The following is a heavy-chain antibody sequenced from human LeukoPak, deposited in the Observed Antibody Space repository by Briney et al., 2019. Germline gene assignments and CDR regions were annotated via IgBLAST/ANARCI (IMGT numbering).Heavy chain of an antibody. CDR2: LRGGGET. J-gene: IGHJ4*02. CDR3: AKASWVSSADAVL. D-gene: IGHD3-16*01. Sequence: GGSLRLSCAASGFTFSSYAMSWVRQAPARGLEWVSSLRGGGETFYADSVKGRFTLSRDESKNTVYLQMNNLRVEDTAVYFCAKASWVSSADAVLWGQGTLVTVSS. CDR1: GFTFSSYA. V-gene: IGHV3-23*01.